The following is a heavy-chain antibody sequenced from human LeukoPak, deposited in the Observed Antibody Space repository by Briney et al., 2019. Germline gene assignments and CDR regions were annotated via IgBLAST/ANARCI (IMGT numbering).Heavy chain of an antibody. CDR2: FDPEDGET. V-gene: IGHV1-24*01. Sequence: ASVKVSCKVSGYTLTELSMHWVRQAPGKGLEWMGGFDPEDGETIYAQKFQGRVTMTEDTSTDTAYMELSSLRSEDTAVYYCATVLRHYYYYYMDVWGKGTTVTVSS. D-gene: IGHD3-16*01. J-gene: IGHJ6*03. CDR3: ATVLRHYYYYYMDV. CDR1: GYTLTELS.